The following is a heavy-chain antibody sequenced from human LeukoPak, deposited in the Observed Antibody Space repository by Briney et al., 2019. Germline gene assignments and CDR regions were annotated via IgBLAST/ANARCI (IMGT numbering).Heavy chain of an antibody. J-gene: IGHJ5*02. Sequence: ASVKVSCKASGYTFTSYGISWVRQAPGQGLEWMGWISAYNGNTNYAQELQGRVTMTTDTSTSTAYMELRSLRSDDTAVYYCARDRTVTTPNWFDPWGQGTLVTVSS. CDR2: ISAYNGNT. V-gene: IGHV1-18*01. CDR1: GYTFTSYG. D-gene: IGHD4-17*01. CDR3: ARDRTVTTPNWFDP.